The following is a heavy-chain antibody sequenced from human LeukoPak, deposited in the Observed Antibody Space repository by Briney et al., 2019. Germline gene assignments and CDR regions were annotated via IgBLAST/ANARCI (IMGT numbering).Heavy chain of an antibody. D-gene: IGHD3-10*01. CDR2: VSSSRSYI. Sequence: KTGGSLRLSCAASGFTFSSYSMNWVRQAPGKGLEWVSFVSSSRSYIYYADSVKGRFTISRDNAKNSLYLQMNSLRAEDTAVYYCARDAYGSGSSVDYWGQGTLVTVSS. CDR1: GFTFSSYS. J-gene: IGHJ4*02. V-gene: IGHV3-21*01. CDR3: ARDAYGSGSSVDY.